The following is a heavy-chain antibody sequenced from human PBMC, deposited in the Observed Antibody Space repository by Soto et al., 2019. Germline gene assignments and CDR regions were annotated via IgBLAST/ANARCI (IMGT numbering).Heavy chain of an antibody. CDR3: TRSGPNYDFWSGYYTDDAFDI. Sequence: GGSLRLSCTASGFTFGDYAMSWVRQAPGQGLEWVGFIRSKAYGGTTEYAASVKGRFTISRDDSKSIAYLQMNSLKTEDTAVYYCTRSGPNYDFWSGYYTDDAFDIWGQGTMVTVSS. V-gene: IGHV3-49*04. J-gene: IGHJ3*02. D-gene: IGHD3-3*01. CDR1: GFTFGDYA. CDR2: IRSKAYGGTT.